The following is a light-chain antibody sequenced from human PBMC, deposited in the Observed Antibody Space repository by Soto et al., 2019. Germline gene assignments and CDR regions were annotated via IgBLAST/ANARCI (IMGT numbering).Light chain of an antibody. CDR3: QSYDISLSVV. Sequence: QSVLTQSPSVSGAPGQRVTISCTGSSSNIGAGYDVHWYQQLPGTAPKLLIYGNSNRPSGVPDRFSGSKSGTSASLAITGLQAEDEADYYCQSYDISLSVVFGGGTQLTVL. CDR1: SSNIGAGYD. J-gene: IGLJ2*01. CDR2: GNS. V-gene: IGLV1-40*01.